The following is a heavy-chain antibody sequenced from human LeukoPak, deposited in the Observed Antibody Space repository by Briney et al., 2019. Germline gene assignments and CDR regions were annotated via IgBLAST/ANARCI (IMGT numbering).Heavy chain of an antibody. CDR2: IYNSGRT. J-gene: IGHJ6*02. V-gene: IGHV4-59*01. CDR1: GDSISSYY. Sequence: SETLSLTCTVSGDSISSYYWSWIRQPPGQGLEWIAYIYNSGRTDYNPALKSRVTISIDTSKNQFSLKLSSVTAADSALYYCAKLESPYYYAMDVWGQGTTVTVSS. CDR3: AKLESPYYYAMDV. D-gene: IGHD3-3*01.